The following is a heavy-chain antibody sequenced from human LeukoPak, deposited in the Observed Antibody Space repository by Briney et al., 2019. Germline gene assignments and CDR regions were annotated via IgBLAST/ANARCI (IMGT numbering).Heavy chain of an antibody. D-gene: IGHD3-22*01. CDR2: ISGSGDTT. CDR3: AKERLDYYDSSGERYFQH. Sequence: GGSLRLSCAVSGFTFSSYAISWVRQAPGKGLEWVSSISGSGDTTYYADPVKGRFTISRDNSRNTLYLQMNSLRAEDTAVYYCAKERLDYYDSSGERYFQHWGQGTLVTVSS. V-gene: IGHV3-23*01. J-gene: IGHJ1*01. CDR1: GFTFSSYA.